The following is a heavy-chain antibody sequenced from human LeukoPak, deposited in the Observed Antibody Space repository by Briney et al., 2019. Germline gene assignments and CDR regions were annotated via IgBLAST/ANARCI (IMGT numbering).Heavy chain of an antibody. Sequence: PSETLSLTCAVYGGSFSGYYWSWIRQPPGKGLEWIGEINHSGSTNYNPSLKSRVTISVDTSKNQFSLKLSSVTAADTAVYYCAGGVADYYYYGMDVWGKGTTVTVSS. CDR3: AGGVADYYYYGMDV. CDR2: INHSGST. J-gene: IGHJ6*04. D-gene: IGHD6-19*01. CDR1: GGSFSGYY. V-gene: IGHV4-34*01.